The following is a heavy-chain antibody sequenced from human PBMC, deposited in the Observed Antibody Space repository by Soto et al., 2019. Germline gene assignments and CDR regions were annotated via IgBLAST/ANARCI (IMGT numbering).Heavy chain of an antibody. Sequence: GGSLRLSCAASGFTFSSYSMNWVRQAPGKGLEWVSSISSSSSYIYYADSVKGRSTISRDNAKNSLYLQMNSLRAEDTAVYYCARGTAVACHYWGQGTLVTVSS. J-gene: IGHJ4*02. CDR2: ISSSSSYI. V-gene: IGHV3-21*01. D-gene: IGHD6-19*01. CDR1: GFTFSSYS. CDR3: ARGTAVACHY.